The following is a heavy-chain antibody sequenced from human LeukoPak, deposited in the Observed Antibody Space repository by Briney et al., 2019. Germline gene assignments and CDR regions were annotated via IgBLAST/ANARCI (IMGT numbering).Heavy chain of an antibody. Sequence: HPGGSLRLSCSASGFTLSNYWIHWVRQAPGTGLVWVSRINTDGSSTNYADSVKGRFTVSRDNAKNTLYLQMNSLRAEDTAIYYCARVIGWDEPFDLWGQGTMVTVSS. CDR2: INTDGSST. V-gene: IGHV3-74*01. J-gene: IGHJ3*01. CDR3: ARVIGWDEPFDL. CDR1: GFTLSNYW. D-gene: IGHD1-26*01.